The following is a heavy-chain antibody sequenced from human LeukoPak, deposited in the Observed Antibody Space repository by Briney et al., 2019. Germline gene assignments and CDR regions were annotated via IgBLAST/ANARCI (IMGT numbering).Heavy chain of an antibody. Sequence: ASVKVSCKASGYTSTNYDINWVRQATGQGLEWMGWMNPNSGNTGYAQKFQGRVTMTRNTSISTAYMELSSLRSEDTAVYYCARVYSYYDFWSGSNWFDPWGQGTLVTVSS. V-gene: IGHV1-8*01. D-gene: IGHD3-3*01. CDR3: ARVYSYYDFWSGSNWFDP. CDR2: MNPNSGNT. CDR1: GYTSTNYD. J-gene: IGHJ5*02.